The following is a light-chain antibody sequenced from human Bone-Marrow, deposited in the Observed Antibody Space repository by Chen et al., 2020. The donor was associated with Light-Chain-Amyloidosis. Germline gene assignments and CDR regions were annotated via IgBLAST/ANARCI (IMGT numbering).Light chain of an antibody. Sequence: SYVLTQTPSALAAPGKKATFTCYGDNIGSKTPRWYQQRPGQAPALVIYQDSERPSGIPERFSGSNSGNSATLTISSVEVGDEADYYCQVWDTINDHPVFGGGTKLTVL. J-gene: IGLJ2*01. CDR2: QDS. CDR3: QVWDTINDHPV. V-gene: IGLV3-21*04. CDR1: NIGSKT.